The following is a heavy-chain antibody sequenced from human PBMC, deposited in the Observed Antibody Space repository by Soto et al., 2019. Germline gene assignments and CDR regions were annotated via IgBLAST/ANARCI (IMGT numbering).Heavy chain of an antibody. V-gene: IGHV1-3*01. Sequence: GASVKVSCKASGYTFTSYAMHCVRQAPGQRLEWMGWINAGNGNTKYSQKFQGRVTITRDTSASTAYMELSSLRSEDTAVYYCARAPSSPYSGSYSFDYWGQGTLVTVSS. CDR1: GYTFTSYA. J-gene: IGHJ4*02. D-gene: IGHD1-26*01. CDR2: INAGNGNT. CDR3: ARAPSSPYSGSYSFDY.